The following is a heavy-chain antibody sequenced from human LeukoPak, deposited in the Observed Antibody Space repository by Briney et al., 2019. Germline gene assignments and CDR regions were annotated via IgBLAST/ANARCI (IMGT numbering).Heavy chain of an antibody. J-gene: IGHJ4*02. CDR1: GYXFTSYG. CDR3: ARDFIAARPDY. Sequence: ASVKVSCKASGYXFTSYGISWVRQAPGQGLQWMGWISAYNGNTNYAQKLQGRVTMTTDTSTSTAYMELRSLRSDDTAVYYCARDFIAARPDYWGQGTLVTVSS. V-gene: IGHV1-18*01. CDR2: ISAYNGNT. D-gene: IGHD6-6*01.